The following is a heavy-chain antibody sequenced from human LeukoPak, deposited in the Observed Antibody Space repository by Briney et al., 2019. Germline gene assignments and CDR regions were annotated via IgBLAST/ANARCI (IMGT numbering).Heavy chain of an antibody. CDR3: ATYSYDFWSDRPFDY. J-gene: IGHJ4*02. Sequence: GGSLRLSCAASGFTFSTYWMSWVRQAPGKGLEWVANIKEDGSEEYYVDSVKGRFTISRANAKNSLYLQMNSLRAEDTAVYYCATYSYDFWSDRPFDYWGQGTLVTVSS. D-gene: IGHD3-3*01. V-gene: IGHV3-7*01. CDR1: GFTFSTYW. CDR2: IKEDGSEE.